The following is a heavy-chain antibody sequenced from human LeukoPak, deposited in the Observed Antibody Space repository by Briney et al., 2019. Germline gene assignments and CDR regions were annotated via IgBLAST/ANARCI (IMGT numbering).Heavy chain of an antibody. CDR1: GFTFSSYA. D-gene: IGHD3-22*01. CDR2: ISAGGST. V-gene: IGHV3-23*01. J-gene: IGHJ4*02. Sequence: WGSLTLSCAASGFTFSSYAMSWVRQPPGKGLEWVSAISAGGSTYYADSVKGRFTISRDNSRNTLYLQMNSLRAEDTGVYYCAKRGQYYYDSSGYYYQDWGQGTLVIVSS. CDR3: AKRGQYYYDSSGYYYQD.